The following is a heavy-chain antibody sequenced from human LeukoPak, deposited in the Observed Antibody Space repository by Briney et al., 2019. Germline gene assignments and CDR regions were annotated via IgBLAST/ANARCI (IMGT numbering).Heavy chain of an antibody. CDR1: GFTFSSYW. CDR3: AKDQRSIAVAGYFDY. V-gene: IGHV3-74*01. D-gene: IGHD6-19*01. CDR2: INSDWSST. Sequence: PGGSLRLSCAASGFTFSSYWMHWVRQAPGKGLVWVSRINSDWSSTSYADSVKGRFTISRDNSNNTQYLQMNSLSAEDTAVYYCAKDQRSIAVAGYFDYWGQGTLVTVSS. J-gene: IGHJ4*02.